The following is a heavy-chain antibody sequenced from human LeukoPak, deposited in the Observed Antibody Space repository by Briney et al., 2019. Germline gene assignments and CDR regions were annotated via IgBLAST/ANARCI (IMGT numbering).Heavy chain of an antibody. CDR3: ARGSGYDSSGYLDY. D-gene: IGHD3-22*01. V-gene: IGHV3-53*01. CDR1: GFTVSSNY. J-gene: IGHJ4*02. CDR2: IYSGGST. Sequence: GGSLRLSCAASGFTVSSNYMSWVRQAPGKGLEGVSVIYSGGSTYYADSVKGGFTISRDNSKNPLYLQMNSLRAEDTAVYYCARGSGYDSSGYLDYWGQGTLVTVSS.